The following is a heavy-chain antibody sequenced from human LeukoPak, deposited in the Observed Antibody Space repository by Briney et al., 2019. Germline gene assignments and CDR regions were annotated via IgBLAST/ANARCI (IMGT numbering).Heavy chain of an antibody. D-gene: IGHD2-2*01. Sequence: EASVKVSCKASGYTFTSYGISWVRQAPGQGLEWMGWINTNTGNPTYAQGFTGRFVFSLDTSVSTAYLQISSLKAEDTAVYYCARLRVGYCSSTSCPQGDYWGQGTLVTVSS. J-gene: IGHJ4*02. CDR2: INTNTGNP. V-gene: IGHV7-4-1*02. CDR3: ARLRVGYCSSTSCPQGDY. CDR1: GYTFTSYG.